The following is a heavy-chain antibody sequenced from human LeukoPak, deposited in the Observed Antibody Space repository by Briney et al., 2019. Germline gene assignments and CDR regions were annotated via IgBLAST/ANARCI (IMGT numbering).Heavy chain of an antibody. D-gene: IGHD1-26*01. Sequence: GGSLRLSCAASGFTFSSYWMSWVRQAPGKGLEWVGRTRKKTNSYTTEYAASVKGRFTISRDDSKNSLYLQMNSLKAEDTAVYYCTRVVLVGTTYSYFDYWGQGTLVTVSS. V-gene: IGHV3-72*01. CDR3: TRVVLVGTTYSYFDY. CDR1: GFTFSSYW. CDR2: TRKKTNSYTT. J-gene: IGHJ4*02.